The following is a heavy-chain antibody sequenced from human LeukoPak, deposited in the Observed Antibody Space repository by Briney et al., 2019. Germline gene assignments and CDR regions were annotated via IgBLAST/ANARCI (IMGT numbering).Heavy chain of an antibody. V-gene: IGHV4-4*02. J-gene: IGHJ4*02. CDR2: IYHSGST. CDR3: ARDGRDDYGDYVSFDY. D-gene: IGHD4-17*01. Sequence: TPSETLSLTCAVSGGSISSSNWWSWVRQPPGKGLEWTGEIYHSGSTNYNPSLKSRATISVDKSKNQFSLKLSSVTAADTAVYYCARDGRDDYGDYVSFDYWGQGTLVTVSS. CDR1: GGSISSSNW.